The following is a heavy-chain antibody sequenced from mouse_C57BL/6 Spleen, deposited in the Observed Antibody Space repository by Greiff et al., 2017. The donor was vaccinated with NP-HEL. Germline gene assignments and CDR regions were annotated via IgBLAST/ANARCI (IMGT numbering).Heavy chain of an antibody. V-gene: IGHV5-17*01. D-gene: IGHD1-1*01. CDR3: ANSYPYVHYAMDY. Sequence: EVKLMESGGGLVKPGGSLKLSCAASGFTFSDYGMHWVRQAPEKGLEWVAYISSGSSTIYYADTVKGPCTISRDNAQTTLFLQMTILRSEDTAMYYCANSYPYVHYAMDYWGQGTSVTVSS. CDR2: ISSGSSTI. CDR1: GFTFSDYG. J-gene: IGHJ4*01.